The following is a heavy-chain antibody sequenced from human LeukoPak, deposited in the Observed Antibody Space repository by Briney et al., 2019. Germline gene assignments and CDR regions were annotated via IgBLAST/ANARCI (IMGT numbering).Heavy chain of an antibody. Sequence: ASVKVSCXASGGTFSSYTISWVRQAPGQGLEWMGRIIPILGIANYAQKFQGRVTMTEDTSTDTAYMELSSLRSEDTAVYYCATGFLGSRRHFDYWGQGTLVTVSS. D-gene: IGHD2/OR15-2a*01. V-gene: IGHV1-69*02. J-gene: IGHJ4*02. CDR1: GGTFSSYT. CDR2: IIPILGIA. CDR3: ATGFLGSRRHFDY.